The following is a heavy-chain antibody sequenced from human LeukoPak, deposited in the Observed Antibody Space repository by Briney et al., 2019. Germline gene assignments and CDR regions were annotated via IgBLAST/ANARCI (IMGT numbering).Heavy chain of an antibody. V-gene: IGHV4-30-2*01. J-gene: IGHJ5*02. CDR3: ARSMRDYYGSGSYYRFDP. D-gene: IGHD3-10*01. CDR1: GGSISSGGYS. Sequence: SETLSLTCAVSGGSISSGGYSWSWIRQPPGKGLEWIGYIYHSGSTYYNPTLKSRVTISVDRSKIQFSLKLCSVTAADTAVYYCARSMRDYYGSGSYYRFDPWGQGTLVTVSS. CDR2: IYHSGST.